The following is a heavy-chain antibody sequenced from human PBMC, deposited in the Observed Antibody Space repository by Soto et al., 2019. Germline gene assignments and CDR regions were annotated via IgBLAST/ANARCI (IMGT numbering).Heavy chain of an antibody. CDR1: GGSISSSNW. J-gene: IGHJ3*02. CDR2: IYHSGST. CDR3: GRGPQKKYSTPTNVFNM. V-gene: IGHV4-4*02. Sequence: SETLSLTCAVSGGSISSSNWWSWVRQPPGKGLEWIGEIYHSGSTNYNPSLKSRVTISVDKSKNQFSLKLSFGPAADTAVYFWGRGPQKKYSTPTNVFNMGGKGKMVTVSS. D-gene: IGHD6-6*01.